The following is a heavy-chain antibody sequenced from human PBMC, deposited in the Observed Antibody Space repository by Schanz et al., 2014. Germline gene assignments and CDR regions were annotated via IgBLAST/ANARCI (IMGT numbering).Heavy chain of an antibody. J-gene: IGHJ4*02. CDR2: IGGSDGNT. Sequence: QVQLVQSGGEVKTPGASVKVSCKASGYTFTRSVIIWVRQAPGQGLEWMGWIGGSDGNTKFAQKFQGRVTMTTDNSASTVYMELRSLTSDDSAVYYCARDRDQWDGNYLDYWGQGTLVTVSS. CDR1: GYTFTRSV. CDR3: ARDRDQWDGNYLDY. D-gene: IGHD1-26*01. V-gene: IGHV1-18*01.